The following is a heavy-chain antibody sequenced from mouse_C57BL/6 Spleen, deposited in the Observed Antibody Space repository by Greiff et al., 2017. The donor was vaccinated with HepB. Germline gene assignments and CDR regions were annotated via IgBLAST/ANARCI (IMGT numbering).Heavy chain of an antibody. D-gene: IGHD2-1*01. Sequence: QVQLKQPGTELVKPGASVKLSCKASGYTFTSYWMHWVKQRPGQGLEWIGNINPSNGGTNYNEKFKSKATLTVDKSSSTAYMQLSSLTSEDSAVYYCARSGGFYGNYGDFDYWGQGTTLTVSS. CDR1: GYTFTSYW. CDR3: ARSGGFYGNYGDFDY. V-gene: IGHV1-53*01. J-gene: IGHJ2*01. CDR2: INPSNGGT.